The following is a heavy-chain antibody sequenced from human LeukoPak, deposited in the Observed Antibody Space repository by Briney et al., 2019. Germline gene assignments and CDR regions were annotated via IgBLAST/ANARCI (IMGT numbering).Heavy chain of an antibody. Sequence: ASVKVSCKASGYTFTSYGISWVRLAPGQGLEWMGWISAYNGNTNYAQKLQGRVTMTTDTSTSTAYMELRSLRSDDTAVYYCARDRPYYYDSSGYYYGLSWGQGTLVTVSS. V-gene: IGHV1-18*01. D-gene: IGHD3-22*01. J-gene: IGHJ4*02. CDR3: ARDRPYYYDSSGYYYGLS. CDR2: ISAYNGNT. CDR1: GYTFTSYG.